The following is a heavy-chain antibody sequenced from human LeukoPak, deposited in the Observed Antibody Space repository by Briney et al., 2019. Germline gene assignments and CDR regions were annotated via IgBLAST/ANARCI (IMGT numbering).Heavy chain of an antibody. D-gene: IGHD4-17*01. V-gene: IGHV3-7*01. CDR1: GFTFSSYA. CDR3: ARGADYGDYSFDY. Sequence: GGSLRLSCAASGFTFSSYAMNWVRQGPGKGLEWVANIKQDGSEKYYVDSVKGRFTISRDNAKNSLYLQMNSLRAEDTAVYYCARGADYGDYSFDYWGQGTLVTVSS. J-gene: IGHJ4*02. CDR2: IKQDGSEK.